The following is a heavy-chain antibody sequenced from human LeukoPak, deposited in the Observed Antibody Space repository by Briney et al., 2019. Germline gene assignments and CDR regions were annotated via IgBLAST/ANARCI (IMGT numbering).Heavy chain of an antibody. J-gene: IGHJ6*02. D-gene: IGHD1-7*01. CDR3: ARDALLVELRTRILGSYYYYGMDV. V-gene: IGHV1-2*02. Sequence: ASVKVSCKASGYTFTGYYMHWVRQAPGQGLEWMGWINPNSGGTNYAQKFQGRVTMTRDTSISTAYMELSRLRSDDTAAYYCARDALLVELRTRILGSYYYYGMDVWGQGTTVTVSS. CDR1: GYTFTGYY. CDR2: INPNSGGT.